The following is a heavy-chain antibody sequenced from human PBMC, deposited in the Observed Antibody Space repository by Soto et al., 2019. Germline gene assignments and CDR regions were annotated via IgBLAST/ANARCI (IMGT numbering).Heavy chain of an antibody. V-gene: IGHV1-69*13. Sequence: SVKLYCKTAGGTFSSSAIGWVIQDLGQGLEWMGGIIPIFGTANYAQKFQGRVTITADESTSTAYMELSSLRSEDTAVYYCARDPVGATTSYFAYWGQRTLVPVSS. CDR3: ARDPVGATTSYFAY. J-gene: IGHJ4*02. CDR1: GGTFSSSA. D-gene: IGHD1-26*01. CDR2: IIPIFGTA.